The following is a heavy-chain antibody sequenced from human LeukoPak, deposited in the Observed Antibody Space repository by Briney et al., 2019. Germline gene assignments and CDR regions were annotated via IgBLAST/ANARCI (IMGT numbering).Heavy chain of an antibody. CDR2: IYYSGST. CDR3: ARVPTADCRSTSCSIHDAFDI. V-gene: IGHV4-59*01. Sequence: KPSETLSLTCTVSGGSISSYYWSWIRQPPGKGLEWIGYIYYSGSTNYNPSLKSRVTISVDTSKNQFSLKLSSVTAADTAVYYCARVPTADCRSTSCSIHDAFDIWGQGTMVTVSS. J-gene: IGHJ3*02. CDR1: GGSISSYY. D-gene: IGHD2-2*01.